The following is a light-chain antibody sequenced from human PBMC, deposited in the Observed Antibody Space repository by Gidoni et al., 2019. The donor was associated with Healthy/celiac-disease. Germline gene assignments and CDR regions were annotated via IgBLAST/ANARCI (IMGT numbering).Light chain of an antibody. CDR1: QSISSY. CDR2: AAS. V-gene: IGKV1-39*01. CDR3: QQSYSTPPNT. Sequence: IQMTQSLSSLSASVGDRVTITCRASQSISSYLNWYQQNPGKAPKLLIYAASSLQSGVPSRFSGSGSGTDFTLTISSLQPEDFATYYCQQSYSTPPNTFGQGTKLEIK. J-gene: IGKJ2*01.